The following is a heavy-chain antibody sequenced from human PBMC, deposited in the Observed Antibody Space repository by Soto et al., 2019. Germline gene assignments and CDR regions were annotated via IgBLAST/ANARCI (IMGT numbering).Heavy chain of an antibody. V-gene: IGHV1-18*01. CDR2: ISGSKGKT. Sequence: QVQLVQSGAALQEPGASVKVSCKASGYTFHTYAITWVRQAPGQGLEWMGWISGSKGKTNYAQKFQDRVTLTTNTSTGAAYMELRSLRSDDTAVYYCARDDPSGYPRAPDYWGQGTLVIVSS. CDR1: GYTFHTYA. J-gene: IGHJ4*02. CDR3: ARDDPSGYPRAPDY. D-gene: IGHD3-22*01.